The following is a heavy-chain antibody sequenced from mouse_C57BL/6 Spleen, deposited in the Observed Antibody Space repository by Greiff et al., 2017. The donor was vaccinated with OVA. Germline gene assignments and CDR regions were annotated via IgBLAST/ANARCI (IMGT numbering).Heavy chain of an antibody. V-gene: IGHV1-20*01. D-gene: IGHD3-2*02. CDR2: INPYNGDA. Sequence: VQLQQSGPELVKPGDSVKISCKASGYSFTGYFMNWVMQSHGKSLEWIGRINPYNGDAFYNQKFKGKATLTVDKSSSTAHMDLRSLTSEDSAVYYCATDSSDAMDYWGQGTSVTVSS. CDR3: ATDSSDAMDY. J-gene: IGHJ4*01. CDR1: GYSFTGYF.